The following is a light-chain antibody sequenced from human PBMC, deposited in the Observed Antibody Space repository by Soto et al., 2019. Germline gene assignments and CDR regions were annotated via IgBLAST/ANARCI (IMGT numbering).Light chain of an antibody. CDR3: QQRSSAIT. CDR1: QSISSY. J-gene: IGKJ5*01. CDR2: GAS. V-gene: IGKV3-11*01. Sequence: EIVLTQSPATLSLSPGERATLSCRASQSISSYLAWFRQKPGQAPRLLIYGASTRTTGIPARFSGSGSGTDFTLTISSLEPEDFAVYYCQQRSSAITFGQGTRLEIK.